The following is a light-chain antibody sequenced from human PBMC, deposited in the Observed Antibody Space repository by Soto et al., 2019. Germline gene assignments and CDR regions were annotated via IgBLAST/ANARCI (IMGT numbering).Light chain of an antibody. V-gene: IGKV3-20*01. J-gene: IGKJ1*01. CDR2: GAS. CDR1: QSVSSNY. Sequence: ILLTQSPGTLSLSPGERASLSCMASQSVSSNYLAWYQQKPGQAPRLLIYGASNRATGIPDRFSGSGSGTDFTLTISRLEPEDFVVYYCQQYGRSPTFGQGTKVDIK. CDR3: QQYGRSPT.